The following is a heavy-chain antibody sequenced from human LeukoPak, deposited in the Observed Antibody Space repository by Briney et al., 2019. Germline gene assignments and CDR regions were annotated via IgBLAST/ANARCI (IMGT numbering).Heavy chain of an antibody. CDR2: IYWDDDK. J-gene: IGHJ1*01. V-gene: IGHV2-5*02. D-gene: IGHD3-22*01. CDR1: GFSLSTSGVG. Sequence: SGPTLVKPTQTLTLTCTFSGFSLSTSGVGVGWIRQPPGKALEWLALIYWDDDKRYSPSLKRRLTITKDTSKNQVVLTMTNMDPVDTATYYCAHRGGDSSGYYLAEYFQHWGQGTLVTVSS. CDR3: AHRGGDSSGYYLAEYFQH.